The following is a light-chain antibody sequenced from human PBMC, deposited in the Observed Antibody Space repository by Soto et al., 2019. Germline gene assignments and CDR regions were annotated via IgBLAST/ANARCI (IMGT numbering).Light chain of an antibody. CDR2: DNN. V-gene: IGLV1-51*01. J-gene: IGLJ2*01. Sequence: QSVLTQPPSVSAAPGQMVTISCSGSTSNIGNNYVSWYRQLPGTAPKLLIYDNNKRPSGIPDRSSGSKSGTSATLGITGLQTGDEADYYCGTWDSSLSAEIFGGGTKVTVL. CDR1: TSNIGNNY. CDR3: GTWDSSLSAEI.